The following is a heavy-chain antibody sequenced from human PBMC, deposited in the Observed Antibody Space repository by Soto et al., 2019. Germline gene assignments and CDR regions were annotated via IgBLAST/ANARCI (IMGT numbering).Heavy chain of an antibody. CDR1: CCTFTSYG. CDR3: ARATELRYFDCLPNPSDY. V-gene: IGHV1-18*01. Sequence: QVQLVQSGAEVKKPGASVKVSCKAYCCTFTSYGISWVRQGPCQGLEWRGWISAYNGNTNYAQKIQGRVTMPTDTPTSTAYMELRSLRSDDTAVYYCARATELRYFDCLPNPSDYWGQGTLVTVAS. J-gene: IGHJ4*02. CDR2: ISAYNGNT. D-gene: IGHD3-9*01.